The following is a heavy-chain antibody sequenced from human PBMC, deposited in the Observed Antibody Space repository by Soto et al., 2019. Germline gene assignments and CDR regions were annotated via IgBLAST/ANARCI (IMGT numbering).Heavy chain of an antibody. D-gene: IGHD5-18*01. CDR2: ISTSSNYI. CDR1: TFTVSNFT. CDR3: ASTGYSYGFDAFDI. V-gene: IGHV3-21*02. Sequence: EVQLVESGGGLVKPGGSLRLSCAGSTFTVSNFTMNWVRQAPGKGLEWVSSISTSSNYIYYADSVKGRFIISRDNAKNSLYLQMNSLRPDDTAAYYCASTGYSYGFDAFDIWGQGTMVTVSS. J-gene: IGHJ3*02.